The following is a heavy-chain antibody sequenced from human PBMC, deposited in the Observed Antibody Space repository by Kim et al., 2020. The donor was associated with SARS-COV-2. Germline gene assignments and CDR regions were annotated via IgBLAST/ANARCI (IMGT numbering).Heavy chain of an antibody. CDR1: GFVFSNYW. CDR3: VRDGGGTIAVTGPPSYYYGLDV. CDR2: IKKDGNEK. D-gene: IGHD6-19*01. Sequence: GGSLRLSCAASGFVFSNYWMTWVRQAPGKGLEWVANIKKDGNEKFYVDSVKGRFTISRDNAKRSLFLQLNSLRHEVTAVYYYVRDGGGTIAVTGPPSYYYGLDVWGQGTTVTVSS. V-gene: IGHV3-7*01. J-gene: IGHJ6*02.